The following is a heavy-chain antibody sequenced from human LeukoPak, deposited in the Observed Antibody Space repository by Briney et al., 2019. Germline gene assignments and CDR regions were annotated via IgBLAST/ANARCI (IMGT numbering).Heavy chain of an antibody. Sequence: GGSLRLSCAASGFAFSSYSMNWVRQAPGKGLEWVSSISSSSSYIYYADSVKGRFTISRDNAKNSLYLQMNSLRAEDTAVYYCAREGYYGSGRGDYYMDVWGKGTTVTISS. CDR1: GFAFSSYS. J-gene: IGHJ6*03. D-gene: IGHD3-10*01. CDR2: ISSSSSYI. CDR3: AREGYYGSGRGDYYMDV. V-gene: IGHV3-21*01.